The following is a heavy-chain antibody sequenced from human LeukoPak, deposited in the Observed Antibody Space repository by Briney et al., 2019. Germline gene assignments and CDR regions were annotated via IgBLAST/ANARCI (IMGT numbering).Heavy chain of an antibody. CDR3: AKGGSGYCSNGICSPRVVAAMDY. CDR1: GFTFSSYA. CDR2: ISGSGGST. Sequence: GGSLRLSCAASGFTFSSYAMSWVRQAPGKGLEWVSGISGSGGSTHYADSVKGRFTISRDNSKNTLYLQMNSLRAEDTAVYYCAKGGSGYCSNGICSPRVVAAMDYWGQGTLVTVSS. V-gene: IGHV3-23*01. D-gene: IGHD2-8*01. J-gene: IGHJ4*02.